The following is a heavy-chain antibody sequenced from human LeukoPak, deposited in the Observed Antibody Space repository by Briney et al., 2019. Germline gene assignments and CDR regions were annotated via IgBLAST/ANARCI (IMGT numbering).Heavy chain of an antibody. Sequence: ASVKVSCKATGYTFTGCYLHWVRQPPGQGLEWMGVINTSGSSTIYAQKFKGRVTLTKGTSTSTVYMELSSLTSEDTAVYYCATTKASNWHLTVSPLDFGGEGTLVSVSS. CDR2: INTSGSST. CDR1: GYTFTGCY. J-gene: IGHJ4*02. V-gene: IGHV1-46*01. CDR3: ATTKASNWHLTVSPLDF. D-gene: IGHD1-7*01.